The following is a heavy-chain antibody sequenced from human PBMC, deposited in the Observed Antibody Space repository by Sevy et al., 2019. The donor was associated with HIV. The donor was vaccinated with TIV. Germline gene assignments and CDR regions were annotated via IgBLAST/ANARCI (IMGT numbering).Heavy chain of an antibody. V-gene: IGHV5-51*01. J-gene: IGHJ6*02. Sequence: GESLKISCKGSGYSFTSYWIGWVRQMPGKGLEWMGIIYPGDSDTRYSPSFQGQVTISADKSISTAYLQWSGLKASDTAMYYCARHVLGYCSSTSCRSTYGMDVWGQGTTVTVSS. CDR3: ARHVLGYCSSTSCRSTYGMDV. CDR2: IYPGDSDT. CDR1: GYSFTSYW. D-gene: IGHD2-2*01.